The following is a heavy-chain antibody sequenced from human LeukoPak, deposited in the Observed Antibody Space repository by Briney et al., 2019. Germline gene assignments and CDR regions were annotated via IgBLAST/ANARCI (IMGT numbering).Heavy chain of an antibody. CDR3: ARDAQRGFDYSNSLKY. V-gene: IGHV3-33*01. CDR1: GFIISHHG. Sequence: PGGSLRLSCAASGFIISHHGMHWVRQAPGKGLEWVAVIWSDGTNRFYADSVKGRFTISRDNSQNTVFLQMNSLRVNDTAIYYCARDAQRGFDYSNSLKYWGHGTLVTVSS. J-gene: IGHJ4*01. CDR2: IWSDGTNR. D-gene: IGHD4-11*01.